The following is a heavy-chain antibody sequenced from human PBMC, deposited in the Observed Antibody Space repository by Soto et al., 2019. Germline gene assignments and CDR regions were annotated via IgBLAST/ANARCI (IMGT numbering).Heavy chain of an antibody. CDR2: ISYDGSNK. D-gene: IGHD6-13*01. Sequence: QVQLVESGGGVVQPGRSLRLSCAASGFTFSSYGMHWVRQAPGKGLEWVAVISYDGSNKYYADSVKGRFTISRDNSKNTLDLQMHSLRAEDTAVYYCAKDLGSSSWYDVGWIDYWGQGTLVTVSS. V-gene: IGHV3-30*18. CDR3: AKDLGSSSWYDVGWIDY. J-gene: IGHJ4*02. CDR1: GFTFSSYG.